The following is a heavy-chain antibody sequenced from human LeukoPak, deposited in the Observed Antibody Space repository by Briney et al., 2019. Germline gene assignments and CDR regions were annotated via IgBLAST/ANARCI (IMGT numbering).Heavy chain of an antibody. J-gene: IGHJ4*02. CDR3: ARSYTNYDYGDYPFDY. Sequence: PSESLSLTCAVYGGSFSGYYWSWIRQPPGKGLEWIGEINHSGSTNYNPSLKSRVTISVDRSKNQFSLKLSSVTAADTAVYYCARSYTNYDYGDYPFDYWGQGTLVTVSS. D-gene: IGHD4-17*01. CDR1: GGSFSGYY. CDR2: INHSGST. V-gene: IGHV4-34*01.